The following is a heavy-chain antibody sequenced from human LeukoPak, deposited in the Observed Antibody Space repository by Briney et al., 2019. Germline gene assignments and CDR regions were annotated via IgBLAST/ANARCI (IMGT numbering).Heavy chain of an antibody. CDR1: GFTFSSNV. CDR2: IPASGGST. D-gene: IGHD6-13*01. CDR3: ARAGIAAAGTRIGYYYGMDV. V-gene: IGHV3-23*01. Sequence: GGSLRLSCAASGFTFSSNVMIWVRQAPGKGLEWVSSIPASGGSTYYADSVKGRFAISRDSAKNSLFLQMNGLRAEDTAVYYCARAGIAAAGTRIGYYYGMDVWGQGTTVTVSS. J-gene: IGHJ6*02.